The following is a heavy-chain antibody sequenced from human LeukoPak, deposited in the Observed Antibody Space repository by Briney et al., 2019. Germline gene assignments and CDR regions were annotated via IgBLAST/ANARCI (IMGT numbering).Heavy chain of an antibody. CDR3: ARVTWFPGSSYYYMDV. D-gene: IGHD3-9*01. CDR2: ISDSGTN. J-gene: IGHJ6*03. CDR1: GGSLSSYY. Sequence: SETLSLTCTVSGGSLSSYYWSWLRQPPGKGREGFGYISDSGTNNYNPSLKSRGTISVGTSKKEFSLKLSSVTAADTAVYFCARVTWFPGSSYYYMDVWGKGTTVTVSS. V-gene: IGHV4-59*01.